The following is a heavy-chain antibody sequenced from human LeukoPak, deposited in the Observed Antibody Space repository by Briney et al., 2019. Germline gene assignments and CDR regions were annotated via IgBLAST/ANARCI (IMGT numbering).Heavy chain of an antibody. J-gene: IGHJ4*02. CDR3: AKDNYYDTSGGFFAY. V-gene: IGHV3-23*01. D-gene: IGHD3-22*01. CDR1: GFMFDQYA. CDR2: IGASGST. Sequence: GGSLRLSCRTSGFMFDQYAMSWVRQAPGKGLELVSGIGASGSTYYSDSVKGRFTISRDNSKNTLFLQIINLRVEDTAVYYCAKDNYYDTSGGFFAYWGQGALVSVSS.